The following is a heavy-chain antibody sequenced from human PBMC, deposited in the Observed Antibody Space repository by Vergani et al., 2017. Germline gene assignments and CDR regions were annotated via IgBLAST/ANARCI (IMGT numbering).Heavy chain of an antibody. J-gene: IGHJ4*02. V-gene: IGHV1-18*01. Sequence: QVQLVQSGAEVKKPGASVKVSCTASGYTFTSYGISWVRQAPGQGLEWMGCISAYNGNTNYAQKLQGRVTMTTETSTSTAYMELRSLRSDDTAVYYCARTSSSSGGYYNGEWDYWGQGTLVVVSS. CDR3: ARTSSSSGGYYNGEWDY. D-gene: IGHD3-10*01. CDR1: GYTFTSYG. CDR2: ISAYNGNT.